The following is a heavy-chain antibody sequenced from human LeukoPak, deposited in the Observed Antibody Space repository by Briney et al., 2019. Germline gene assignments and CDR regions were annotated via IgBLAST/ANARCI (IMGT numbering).Heavy chain of an antibody. D-gene: IGHD2-15*01. CDR3: ARDTPQVAAFDI. J-gene: IGHJ3*02. CDR2: IIPIFGTA. V-gene: IGHV1-69*13. Sequence: GASVKVSYKASGGTFSSYAISWVRQAPGQGLEWMGGIIPIFGTANYAQKFQGRVTITADESTSTAYMELSSLRSEDTAVYYCARDTPQVAAFDIWGQGTMVTVSS. CDR1: GGTFSSYA.